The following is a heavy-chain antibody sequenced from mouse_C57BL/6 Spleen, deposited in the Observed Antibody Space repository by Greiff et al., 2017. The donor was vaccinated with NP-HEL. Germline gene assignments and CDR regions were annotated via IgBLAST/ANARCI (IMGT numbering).Heavy chain of an antibody. V-gene: IGHV1-54*01. CDR3: ARVDYDAYFDY. CDR2: INPGSGGT. CDR1: GYAFTNYL. Sequence: QVQLKQSGAELVRPGTSVKVSCKASGYAFTNYLIEWVKQRPGQGLEWIGVINPGSGGTNYNEKFKGKATLTADKSSSTAYMQLSSLTSEDSAVYFCARVDYDAYFDYWGQGTTLTVSS. D-gene: IGHD2-4*01. J-gene: IGHJ2*01.